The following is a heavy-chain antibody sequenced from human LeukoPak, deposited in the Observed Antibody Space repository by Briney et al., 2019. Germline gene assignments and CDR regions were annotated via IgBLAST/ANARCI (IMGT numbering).Heavy chain of an antibody. J-gene: IGHJ4*02. Sequence: GGSLRLSCAASGFTFSNYAMNWVRQAPGRGLEWISYIAGSSSSIYYADFVKGRFTISRDNAKNSLYLQMTGLRVEDTAVYYCAKGGWGTVLDYWGQGSLVTVSS. CDR3: AKGGWGTVLDY. V-gene: IGHV3-48*04. CDR1: GFTFSNYA. CDR2: IAGSSSSI. D-gene: IGHD2-8*02.